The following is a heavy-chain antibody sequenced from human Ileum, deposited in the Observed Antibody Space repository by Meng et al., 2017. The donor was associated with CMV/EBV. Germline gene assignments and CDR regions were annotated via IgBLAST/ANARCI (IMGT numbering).Heavy chain of an antibody. CDR2: ISGHNGNT. Sequence: KVSCKASGYTFPSYGRSWVRQAPGQGLEWMGWISGHNGNTNYAQKLQGRVTVTTDTSTNTTYMELRSLRSDDTAVYYCARENSGSFGYWGQGTLVTVSS. CDR3: ARENSGSFGY. D-gene: IGHD3-22*01. V-gene: IGHV1-18*01. J-gene: IGHJ4*02. CDR1: GYTFPSYG.